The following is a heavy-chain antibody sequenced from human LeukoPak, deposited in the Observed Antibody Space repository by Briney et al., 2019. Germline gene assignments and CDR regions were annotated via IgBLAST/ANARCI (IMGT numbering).Heavy chain of an antibody. CDR1: GFTFSSYS. J-gene: IGHJ4*02. V-gene: IGHV3-21*01. CDR3: ARGPIQLWPLDY. CDR2: ISSSSSYI. D-gene: IGHD5-18*01. Sequence: GGSLRLSCAASGFTFSSYSMNWVRQAPGKGLEWVSSISSSSSYIYYADSVKGRFTISRDNSKNTLYLQMNSLRAEDTAVYYCARGPIQLWPLDYWGQGTLVTVSS.